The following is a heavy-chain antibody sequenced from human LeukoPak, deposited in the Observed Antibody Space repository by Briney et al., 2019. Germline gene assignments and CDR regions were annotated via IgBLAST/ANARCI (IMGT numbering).Heavy chain of an antibody. D-gene: IGHD1-14*01. Sequence: GGSLRLSCTASGFAFGIYGMRWVRQAPGKGLEWVAFIWPGGTRAFYADSVKGRFTISRDDSNNTVYLHMNSLKAEDTALYYCVRDRNNNYFDYWGQGTLLTVSS. CDR2: IWPGGTRA. V-gene: IGHV3-33*01. CDR1: GFAFGIYG. CDR3: VRDRNNNYFDY. J-gene: IGHJ4*02.